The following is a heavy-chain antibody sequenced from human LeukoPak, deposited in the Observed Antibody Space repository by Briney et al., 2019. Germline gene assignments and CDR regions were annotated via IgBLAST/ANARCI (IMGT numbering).Heavy chain of an antibody. Sequence: SETLSLTCTVSSGSINSYYWGWVRQPPGKGLEWIGRIYTTGATQYNPSLKSRVTMSVDTSTNQFSLNLRSMTAADTAVYYCGRQGYTASYYFLDYWSQRTLVAVS. CDR1: SGSINSYY. J-gene: IGHJ4*02. CDR3: GRQGYTASYYFLDY. V-gene: IGHV4-4*07. CDR2: IYTTGAT. D-gene: IGHD1-26*01.